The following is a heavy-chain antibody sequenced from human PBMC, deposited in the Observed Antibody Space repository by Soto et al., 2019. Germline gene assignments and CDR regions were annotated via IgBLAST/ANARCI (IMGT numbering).Heavy chain of an antibody. J-gene: IGHJ4*02. D-gene: IGHD3-22*01. CDR3: ARNPTNYYDSSGYFYYFDY. CDR1: GYTFTSYD. Sequence: ASVKVSCKASGYTFTSYDINWVRQATGQGLEWMGWMNPNSGNTGYAQKFQGRVTITADESTSTAYMELSSLRSEDTAVYYCARNPTNYYDSSGYFYYFDYWGQGTLVTVSS. CDR2: MNPNSGNT. V-gene: IGHV1-8*01.